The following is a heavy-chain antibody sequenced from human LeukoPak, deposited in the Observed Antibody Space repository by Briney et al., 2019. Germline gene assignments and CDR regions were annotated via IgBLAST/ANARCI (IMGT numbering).Heavy chain of an antibody. Sequence: GGSLRLSCAASGFSFSNAWMNWVRKAPGKGRDWVGRIKRKSDNETVDYAAPVKGRFSITRDDSKNMLYLQMNSLKTEDTAVYYCTTGLRGPNNYWGQGALVTVSS. V-gene: IGHV3-15*01. CDR2: IKRKSDNETV. CDR3: TTGLRGPNNY. J-gene: IGHJ4*02. CDR1: GFSFSNAW. D-gene: IGHD2-21*01.